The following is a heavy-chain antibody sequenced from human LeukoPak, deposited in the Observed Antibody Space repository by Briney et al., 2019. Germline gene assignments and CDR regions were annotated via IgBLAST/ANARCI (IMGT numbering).Heavy chain of an antibody. CDR1: GFTFSSYW. Sequence: GGSLRLSCAASGFTFSSYWMSWVRQAPGKGLEWVANIKQDGSEKYYVDSVKGRFTISRDNAKNSLYLQMNSLRAEDTAVYYCASSSGYGWSTGDAFDIWGQGTMVIVSS. CDR2: IKQDGSEK. J-gene: IGHJ3*02. CDR3: ASSSGYGWSTGDAFDI. D-gene: IGHD4-11*01. V-gene: IGHV3-7*01.